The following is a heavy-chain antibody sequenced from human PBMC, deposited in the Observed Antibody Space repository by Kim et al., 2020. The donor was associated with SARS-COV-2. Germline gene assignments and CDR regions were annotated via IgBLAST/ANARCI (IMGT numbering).Heavy chain of an antibody. J-gene: IGHJ6*02. D-gene: IGHD1-26*01. Sequence: GGSLRLSCAASGFTFSNYGMHWVRQAPGKGLEWVSGILYDGSNKYYADSVKGRFTISRDNSMNTLYLQMNSLRAEDTALYYCAKDVLPVRNYGMDVWGQGTTVTVSS. CDR3: AKDVLPVRNYGMDV. CDR2: ILYDGSNK. CDR1: GFTFSNYG. V-gene: IGHV3-30*18.